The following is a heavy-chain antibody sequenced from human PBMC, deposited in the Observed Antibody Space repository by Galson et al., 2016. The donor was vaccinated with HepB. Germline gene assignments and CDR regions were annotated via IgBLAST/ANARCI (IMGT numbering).Heavy chain of an antibody. CDR1: GFTLTELS. Sequence: SVKVSCKVSGFTLTELSMHWVRQAPGKGLEWLGGFDPEDGETIYAQKLQARVTMTEDTSTDTAYMELSSLISEDTAIYYCATVMSVRWGLPYLDYWGQGTLVTVSS. CDR3: ATVMSVRWGLPYLDY. J-gene: IGHJ4*02. V-gene: IGHV1-24*01. CDR2: FDPEDGET. D-gene: IGHD5-24*01.